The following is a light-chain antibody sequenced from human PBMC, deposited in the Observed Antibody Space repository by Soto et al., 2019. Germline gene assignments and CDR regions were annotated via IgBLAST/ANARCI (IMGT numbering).Light chain of an antibody. Sequence: QSVLTQPPSAAGSFGQSVTISCTGTSSDVGGYNYVSWYQQHPGKAPKLMIYEVSGRASGVPDRVSGSKSGNTASLTVSGLQADDEADYYCSSYSRTHYHHVFGTGSKVTV. CDR3: SSYSRTHYHHV. J-gene: IGLJ1*01. CDR2: EVS. CDR1: SSDVGGYNY. V-gene: IGLV2-8*01.